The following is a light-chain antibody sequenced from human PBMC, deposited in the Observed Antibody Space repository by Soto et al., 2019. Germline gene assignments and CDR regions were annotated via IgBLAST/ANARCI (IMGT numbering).Light chain of an antibody. CDR2: DAS. CDR1: HYISSD. V-gene: IGKV3-20*01. J-gene: IGKJ1*01. Sequence: EIVLTQSPGTLSLSPGERLTLSCRASHYISSDLAWYQHKPGQAPRLLIYDASDRATDIPDRFSGSGSGTEFILTISGLEPEDSGIYHCHQHGGSPETFGQGTKVDI. CDR3: HQHGGSPET.